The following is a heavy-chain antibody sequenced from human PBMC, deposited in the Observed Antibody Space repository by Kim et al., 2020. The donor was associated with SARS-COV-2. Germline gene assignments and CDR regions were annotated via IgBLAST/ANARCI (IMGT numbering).Heavy chain of an antibody. CDR2: IYYSGST. CDR3: ARASCRSCPIDY. D-gene: IGHD2-15*01. Sequence: SETLSLTCTVSGGSISSYYWSWIRQPPGKGLEWIGYIYYSGSTNYNPSLKSRVTISVDTSKNQFSLKLSSVTAADTAVYYCARASCRSCPIDYWGQGTLVTVSS. CDR1: GGSISSYY. V-gene: IGHV4-59*01. J-gene: IGHJ4*02.